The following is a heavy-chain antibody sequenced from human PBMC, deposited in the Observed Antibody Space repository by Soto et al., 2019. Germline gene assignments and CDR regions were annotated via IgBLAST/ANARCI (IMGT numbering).Heavy chain of an antibody. Sequence: EVQLVQSGAEVKKPGESLKISCKGSGYSFTSYWIGWVRQMPGKGLEWMGIIYPGDSDTRYSPSFQGQVTISADKSISTAYLQWSSLKASDTAMYYCARCEVDTAMADLYYYGMYVWGQGTTVTVSS. J-gene: IGHJ6*02. CDR2: IYPGDSDT. V-gene: IGHV5-51*01. CDR3: ARCEVDTAMADLYYYGMYV. D-gene: IGHD5-18*01. CDR1: GYSFTSYW.